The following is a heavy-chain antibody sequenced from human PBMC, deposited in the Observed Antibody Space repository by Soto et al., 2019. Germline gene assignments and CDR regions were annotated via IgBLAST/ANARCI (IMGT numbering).Heavy chain of an antibody. J-gene: IGHJ6*02. CDR1: GFTFSSYA. D-gene: IGHD3-10*01. Sequence: PGGSLRLSCAASGFTFSSYAMSWVRQAPGKGLEWVSVISGSGGSTYYADSAKGRFTISRDNSKNTVFLQMNSLRAEDTAVYYCAKALGYFGSGSYYKLYGMDVWGQGTTVSVSS. CDR2: ISGSGGST. V-gene: IGHV3-23*01. CDR3: AKALGYFGSGSYYKLYGMDV.